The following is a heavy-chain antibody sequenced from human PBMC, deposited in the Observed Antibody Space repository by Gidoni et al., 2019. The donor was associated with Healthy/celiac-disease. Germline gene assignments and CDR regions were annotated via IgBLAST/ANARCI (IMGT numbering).Heavy chain of an antibody. CDR2: IWYDGSNK. CDR3: ARGWNYYDSSGSAFDY. CDR1: GFTFSSYG. J-gene: IGHJ4*02. Sequence: QVQLGESGGGVVQPGRSRSLSCAASGFTFSSYGMHWVRQAPGKGLEWVAVIWYDGSNKYYADSVKGRFTISRDNSKNTLYLQMNSLRAEDTAVYYCARGWNYYDSSGSAFDYWGQGTLVTVSS. V-gene: IGHV3-33*01. D-gene: IGHD3-22*01.